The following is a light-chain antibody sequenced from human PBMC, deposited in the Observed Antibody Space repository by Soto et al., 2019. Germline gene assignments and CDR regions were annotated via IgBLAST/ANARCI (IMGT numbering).Light chain of an antibody. CDR3: SSSAGSSTYV. Sequence: QSALTQPASVSGSPGQSITISCTGTSSDVGSYNLVSWYQQHPDKAPKLIIYEGIKRPSGVSNRFSGSKSGNTASLTISGLQAEDEADYHCSSSAGSSTYVFGTGTKLTVL. V-gene: IGLV2-23*01. CDR2: EGI. J-gene: IGLJ1*01. CDR1: SSDVGSYNL.